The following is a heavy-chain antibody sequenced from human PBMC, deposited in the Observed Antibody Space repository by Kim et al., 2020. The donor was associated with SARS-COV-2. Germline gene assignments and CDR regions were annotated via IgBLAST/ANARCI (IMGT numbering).Heavy chain of an antibody. CDR3: ARGLYDSPSLFPYDMDV. J-gene: IGHJ6*01. D-gene: IGHD3-22*01. V-gene: IGHV3-33*01. CDR2: IWYDGINK. Sequence: GGSLRLSCAASGFTFSTYGMHWVRQAPGKGLEWVAVIWYDGINKYYADSVKGRFTISRDNSKNTLYLQMDSLSAEDTAVYFCARGLYDSPSLFPYDMDV. CDR1: GFTFSTYG.